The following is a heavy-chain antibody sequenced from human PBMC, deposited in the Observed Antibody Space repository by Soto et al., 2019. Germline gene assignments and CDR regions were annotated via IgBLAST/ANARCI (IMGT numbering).Heavy chain of an antibody. J-gene: IGHJ4*02. CDR1: GGTFSSYA. V-gene: IGHV1-69*12. Sequence: QVQLVQSGAEVRQPASSVKVSCKTSGGTFSSYAISWGRQAPGQGLEWMGGIVPIVDTSTYAQKFQGRVRITADESTSTVYMELSSLRSDDTAVYYCVRVVAIPGYPDNWGQGTLVTVSS. CDR3: VRVVAIPGYPDN. D-gene: IGHD5-12*01. CDR2: IVPIVDTS.